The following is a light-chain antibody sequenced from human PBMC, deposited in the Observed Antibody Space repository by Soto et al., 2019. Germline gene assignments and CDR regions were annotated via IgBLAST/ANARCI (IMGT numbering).Light chain of an antibody. Sequence: EIVLTQSPATLSVSPGERATLSCRASQSVTRYVAWYQHKPGQAPRLLVYDASARAAGVPARFSGSGSGTDITLTISSLEPEDFAIYYCQQRSNWPLTFGGGTKVDIK. CDR2: DAS. V-gene: IGKV3-11*01. J-gene: IGKJ4*01. CDR3: QQRSNWPLT. CDR1: QSVTRY.